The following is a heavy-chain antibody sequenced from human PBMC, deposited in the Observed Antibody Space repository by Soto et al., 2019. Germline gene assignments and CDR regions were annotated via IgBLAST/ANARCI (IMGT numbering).Heavy chain of an antibody. CDR1: GGSFSGYY. V-gene: IGHV4-34*01. J-gene: IGHJ4*02. Sequence: QVQLQQWGAGLLKPSETLSLTCAVYGGSFSGYYWRWIRQPPGKGLEWIGEINHSGSTNYNPSLKNRVTISVDTSKNQFSLKLSSVTAADTAVYYCARLRFLEWFPFDYWGQGTLVTVSS. CDR3: ARLRFLEWFPFDY. D-gene: IGHD3-3*01. CDR2: INHSGST.